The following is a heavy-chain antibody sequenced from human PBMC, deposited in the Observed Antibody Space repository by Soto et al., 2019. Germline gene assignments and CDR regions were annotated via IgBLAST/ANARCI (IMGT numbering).Heavy chain of an antibody. J-gene: IGHJ4*02. V-gene: IGHV4-31*03. CDR3: AREPSI. CDR2: IYYSGST. CDR1: GGSIGSGGYY. Sequence: SATLSLTCSVSGGSIGSGGYYWSWIRQHPGKGLEWIGHIYYSGSTHYNPSLKSRVTISEDTSKNQFSLKLSSVTAADTAVYYCAREPSIWGQGTLVTVS.